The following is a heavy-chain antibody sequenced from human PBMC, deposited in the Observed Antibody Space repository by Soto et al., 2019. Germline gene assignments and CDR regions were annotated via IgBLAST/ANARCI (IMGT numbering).Heavy chain of an antibody. CDR1: GFTFSNAW. D-gene: IGHD2-15*01. Sequence: GESLKISCAASGFTFSNAWMSWVRQAPGKGLEWVGRIKSKTDGGTTDYAAPVKGRFTISRDDSKNTLYLQMNSLKTEDTAVYYCTTDLTYCSGGSCYDAFDIWGQGTMVTVSS. CDR3: TTDLTYCSGGSCYDAFDI. CDR2: IKSKTDGGTT. V-gene: IGHV3-15*01. J-gene: IGHJ3*02.